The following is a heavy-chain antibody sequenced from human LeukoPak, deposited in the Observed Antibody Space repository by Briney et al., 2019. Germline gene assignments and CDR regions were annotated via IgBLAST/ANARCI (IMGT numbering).Heavy chain of an antibody. J-gene: IGHJ4*02. D-gene: IGHD3-10*01. CDR2: ISTDSSDI. CDR1: GFIFSSYR. V-gene: IGHV3-48*01. CDR3: ARDRGPVDY. Sequence: GGSLRLSCAASGFIFSSYRMNWVRQAPGKGLEWLTYISTDSSDIQYADSVRGRFTISRDNAKKSLYLQLNSLRGEDTAVYYCARDRGPVDYRGQGTRVTVSS.